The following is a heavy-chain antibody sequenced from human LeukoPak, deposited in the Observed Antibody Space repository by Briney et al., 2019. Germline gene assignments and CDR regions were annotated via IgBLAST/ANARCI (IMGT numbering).Heavy chain of an antibody. CDR2: INQDGGEK. CDR3: ARGSGWYYFDS. V-gene: IGHV3-7*01. Sequence: GGSLRLSCETSIFTFSSYWMSWVRQTPGKGLEWVANINQDGGEKYYVDSVEGRFTVSRDNAKNSLYLQMNSLRAEDTAVYYCARGSGWYYFDSWGQGTLVTVSS. CDR1: IFTFSSYW. D-gene: IGHD6-19*01. J-gene: IGHJ4*02.